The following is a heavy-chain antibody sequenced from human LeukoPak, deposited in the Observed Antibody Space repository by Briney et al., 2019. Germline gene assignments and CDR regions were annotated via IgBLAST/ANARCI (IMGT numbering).Heavy chain of an antibody. D-gene: IGHD6-6*01. V-gene: IGHV4-59*01. CDR2: IYYSGST. Sequence: SETLSLTCTVSGGSISSYYWSWIRQPPGKGLEWIGYIYYSGSTNYNPSLKSRVTISVDTSKNQFSLKLSSVTAADTAVYYCARGGSSPFDYWGQGTLVTVSS. J-gene: IGHJ4*02. CDR3: ARGGSSPFDY. CDR1: GGSISSYY.